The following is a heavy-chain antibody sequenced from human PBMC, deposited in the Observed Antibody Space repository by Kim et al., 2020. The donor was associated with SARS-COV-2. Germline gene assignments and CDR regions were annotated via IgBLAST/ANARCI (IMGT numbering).Heavy chain of an antibody. V-gene: IGHV1-3*01. J-gene: IGHJ6*02. CDR3: ANAYYYNYGMDV. Sequence: KYSQKFQCRVNSTSDTSASTAYMELSSLRSEDTAVYYCANAYYYNYGMDVWGQGTTVTVSS.